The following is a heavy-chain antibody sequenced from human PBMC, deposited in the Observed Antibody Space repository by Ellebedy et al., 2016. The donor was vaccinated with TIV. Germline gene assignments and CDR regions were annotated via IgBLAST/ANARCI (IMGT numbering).Heavy chain of an antibody. V-gene: IGHV3-64D*06. CDR3: VKDFPLPYYSSGWYDWAGADY. CDR2: ISSNGGST. Sequence: PGGSLRLSCSASGFTFISYAMHWFRQAPGKGLGYVSAISSNGGSTYYADSVKGRFTISRDNSKNTLYLQMSSLRAEDTAVYYCVKDFPLPYYSSGWYDWAGADYWGQGTLVTVSS. CDR1: GFTFISYA. D-gene: IGHD6-19*01. J-gene: IGHJ4*02.